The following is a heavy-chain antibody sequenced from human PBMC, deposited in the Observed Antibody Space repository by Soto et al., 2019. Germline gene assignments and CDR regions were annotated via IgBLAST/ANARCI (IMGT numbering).Heavy chain of an antibody. Sequence: SVKVSCKASGGTFSSYAISWVRQAPGQGLEWMGGIIPIFGTANYAQKFQGRVTITADESTSTAYMELSSLRSEDTAVYYCARERAIIAAAGTWFDPWGEGTLVTVSS. CDR1: GGTFSSYA. D-gene: IGHD6-13*01. CDR2: IIPIFGTA. J-gene: IGHJ5*02. V-gene: IGHV1-69*13. CDR3: ARERAIIAAAGTWFDP.